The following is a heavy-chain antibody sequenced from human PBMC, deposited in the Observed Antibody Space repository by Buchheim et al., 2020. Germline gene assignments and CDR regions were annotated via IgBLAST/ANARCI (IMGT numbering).Heavy chain of an antibody. CDR1: GYTFTGYY. V-gene: IGHV1-8*02. Sequence: QVQLVQSGAEVKKPGASVKVSCKASGYTFTGYYMHWVRQAPGQGLEWMGWMNPNSGNTGYAQKFQGRVTMTRNTSISTAYMELSSLRSEDTAVYYCARATGVTIFGVDYYYYGMDVWGQGTT. CDR2: MNPNSGNT. CDR3: ARATGVTIFGVDYYYYGMDV. D-gene: IGHD3-3*01. J-gene: IGHJ6*02.